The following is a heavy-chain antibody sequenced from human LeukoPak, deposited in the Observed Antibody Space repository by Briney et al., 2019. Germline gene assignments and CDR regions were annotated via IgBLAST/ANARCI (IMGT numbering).Heavy chain of an antibody. Sequence: SETLSLTCAVYGGSFSGYYWSWIRQPPGKGLEWIGEINHSGSTNYNPSLKSRVTISVDTSKNQFSLKLSSVTAADTAVYYCARWSGSYYGVFDYWGQGTLVTVSS. D-gene: IGHD1-26*01. V-gene: IGHV4-34*01. CDR1: GGSFSGYY. J-gene: IGHJ4*02. CDR2: INHSGST. CDR3: ARWSGSYYGVFDY.